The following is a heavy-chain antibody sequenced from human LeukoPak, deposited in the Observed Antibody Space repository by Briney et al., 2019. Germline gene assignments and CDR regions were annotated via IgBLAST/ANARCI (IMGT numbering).Heavy chain of an antibody. CDR3: ARGEPRIARPGAPPFDL. D-gene: IGHD6-13*01. J-gene: IGHJ2*01. V-gene: IGHV4-59*01. CDR2: VYYSGST. CDR1: VGSISRYY. Sequence: SETLSLTCTVSVGSISRYYWQCMRQPPGNRLERMGYVYYSGSTDYNPSLKSRVTISVDTSKNQFSLRLTSVTAADTAVYYCARGEPRIARPGAPPFDLWGRGTLVTVSS.